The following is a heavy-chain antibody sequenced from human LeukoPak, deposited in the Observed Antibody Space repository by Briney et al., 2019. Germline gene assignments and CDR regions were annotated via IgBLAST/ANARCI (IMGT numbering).Heavy chain of an antibody. V-gene: IGHV1-69*13. CDR1: GGTFSSYA. D-gene: IGHD3-16*02. Sequence: EASVKVSCKASGGTFSSYAISWVRQAPGQGLEWMGRIIPIFGTANYAQKFQGRVTITADESTSTAYMELSSLRSEDTAVYYCARDLIYDYVWGSYRQQLYYFDYWGQGTLVTVSS. J-gene: IGHJ4*02. CDR3: ARDLIYDYVWGSYRQQLYYFDY. CDR2: IIPIFGTA.